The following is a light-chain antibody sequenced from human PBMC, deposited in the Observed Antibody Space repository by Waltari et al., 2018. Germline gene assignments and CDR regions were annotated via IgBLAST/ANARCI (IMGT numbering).Light chain of an antibody. CDR3: HQYHSSPRT. V-gene: IGKV4-1*01. J-gene: IGKJ1*01. CDR2: WAS. CDR1: QSVLYSSNNKNY. Sequence: DIVMTQSPDSLAVSLGERATINCKSSQSVLYSSNNKNYLAWYQQKPGQPPKLLINWASTRESGVPDRCSGGGSGTDVSLTISSPQAEDVAVYYCHQYHSSPRTFGQGTKVELK.